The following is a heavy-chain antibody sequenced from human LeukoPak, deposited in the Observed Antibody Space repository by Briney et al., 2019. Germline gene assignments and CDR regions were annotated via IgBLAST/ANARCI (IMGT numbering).Heavy chain of an antibody. D-gene: IGHD3-10*01. Sequence: PSETLSLTCTVSGGSISGSSYYWGWIRQPPGKGLEWIGSIYYSGSTYYNPSLKSRVTISVDTSKNQFSLKLSSVTAADTAVYYCARRLGELRGYYFDYWGQGTLVTVSS. V-gene: IGHV4-39*01. CDR1: GGSISGSSYY. CDR2: IYYSGST. J-gene: IGHJ4*02. CDR3: ARRLGELRGYYFDY.